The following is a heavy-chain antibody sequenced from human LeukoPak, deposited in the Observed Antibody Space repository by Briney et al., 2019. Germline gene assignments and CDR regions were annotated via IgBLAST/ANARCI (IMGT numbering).Heavy chain of an antibody. J-gene: IGHJ4*02. V-gene: IGHV3-7*01. CDR2: IKQDGSEK. CDR1: GFTFSSYW. D-gene: IGHD3-9*01. CDR3: ARAEGRYFDWFFDY. Sequence: PGGSLRLSCAASGFTFSSYWMSWVRQAPGKGLEWVANIKQDGSEKYYVDSVKGRFTISRDNAKNSLYPQMNSLRAEDTAVYYCARAEGRYFDWFFDYWGQGTLVTVSS.